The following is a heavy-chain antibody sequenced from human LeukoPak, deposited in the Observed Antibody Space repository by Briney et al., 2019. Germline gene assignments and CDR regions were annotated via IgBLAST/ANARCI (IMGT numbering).Heavy chain of an antibody. Sequence: RGSLRLSCAASGFTVITNDMTWVRQAPGKGLEWVSVLYSVGNTKYADSVQGRFTISRDNSKNTLYLEMNSLSPDDTAVYYCARGVEPLAANTLAYWGQGTLVTVSP. CDR1: GFTVITND. D-gene: IGHD1-14*01. CDR2: LYSVGNT. V-gene: IGHV3-53*01. CDR3: ARGVEPLAANTLAY. J-gene: IGHJ4*02.